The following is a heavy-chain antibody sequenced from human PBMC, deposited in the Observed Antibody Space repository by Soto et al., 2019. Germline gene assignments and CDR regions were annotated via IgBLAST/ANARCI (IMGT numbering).Heavy chain of an antibody. CDR3: ARESEDLTSNFDY. CDR2: ISSTTNYI. V-gene: IGHV3-21*01. J-gene: IGHJ4*02. Sequence: EVQLVESGGGLVKPGGSLRLSCAASGFTFTRYSMNWVRQAPGKGLEWVSSISSTTNYIYYADYMKGRFTVSIDNAKNSVYLEMNSLSAEDTAVYYCARESEDLTSNFDYWGQGSLGTVSA. CDR1: GFTFTRYS.